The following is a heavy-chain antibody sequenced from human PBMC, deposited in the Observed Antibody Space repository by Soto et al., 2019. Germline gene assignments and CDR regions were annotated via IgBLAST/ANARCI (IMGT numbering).Heavy chain of an antibody. J-gene: IGHJ4*02. CDR3: TTEAAGWLQLGFDY. D-gene: IGHD5-12*01. V-gene: IGHV3-15*01. Sequence: PGESLKISCAASGFTVSSNCMSWVRQAPGKGLEWVGRIKSKTDGGTTDYAAPVKGRFTISRDDSKNTLYMQMNRLKTEDTAVYYCTTEAAGWLQLGFDYWGQGTLVTVSS. CDR2: IKSKTDGGTT. CDR1: GFTVSSNC.